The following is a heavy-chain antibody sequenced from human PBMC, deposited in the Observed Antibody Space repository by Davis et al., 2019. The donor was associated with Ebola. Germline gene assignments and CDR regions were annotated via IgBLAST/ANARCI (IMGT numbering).Heavy chain of an antibody. CDR1: GDSVSSNSAA. V-gene: IGHV6-1*01. CDR3: ARSERRLAARPGAYDY. CDR2: TYYRSKWYN. D-gene: IGHD6-6*01. Sequence: PSETLSLTCAISGDSVSSNSAAWNWIRQSPSRGLEWLGRTYYRSKWYNDYAVSVKSRITINPDTSKNQFSLQLNSVTPEDTAVYYCARSERRLAARPGAYDYWGQGTLVTVSS. J-gene: IGHJ4*02.